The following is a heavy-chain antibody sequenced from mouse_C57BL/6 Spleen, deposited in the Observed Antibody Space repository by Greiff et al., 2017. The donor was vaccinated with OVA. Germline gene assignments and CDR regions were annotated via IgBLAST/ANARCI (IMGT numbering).Heavy chain of an antibody. CDR1: GYTFTSYW. CDR2: IDPSDSYT. CDR3: ARWLPNYAMDY. V-gene: IGHV1-59*01. D-gene: IGHD2-2*01. Sequence: QVQLQHPGAELVRPGTSVKLSCKASGYTFTSYWMHWVKQRPGQGLEWIGVIDPSDSYTNYNQKFKGKATLTVDTSSSTAYMQLSSLTSEDSAVYYCARWLPNYAMDYWGQGTSVTVSS. J-gene: IGHJ4*01.